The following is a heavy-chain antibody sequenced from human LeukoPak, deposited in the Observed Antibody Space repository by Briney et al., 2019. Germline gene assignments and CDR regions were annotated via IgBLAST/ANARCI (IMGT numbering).Heavy chain of an antibody. CDR3: ARENYYDSSGYYLDY. Sequence: XVKVSCKASGGTFSSYAISWVRQAPGQGLEWMGRIIPIFGTANYAQKLQGRVTITRDESTRTAYMEVSSLRSEDTAVYYCARENYYDSSGYYLDYWGQGTLVTVSS. J-gene: IGHJ4*02. D-gene: IGHD3-22*01. V-gene: IGHV1-69*05. CDR2: IIPIFGTA. CDR1: GGTFSSYA.